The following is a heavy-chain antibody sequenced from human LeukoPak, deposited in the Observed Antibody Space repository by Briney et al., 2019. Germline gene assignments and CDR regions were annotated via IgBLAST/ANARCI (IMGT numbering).Heavy chain of an antibody. CDR3: ARDRTYYYESSGPFDAFDI. CDR2: IYYSGST. CDR1: GGSISRYY. J-gene: IGHJ3*02. Sequence: SETLSLTCTVSGGSISRYYWSWIRQPAGKGLEWIGYIYYSGSTNYNPSLKSRVTISVDTSKNQFSLKLSSVTAADTAVYYCARDRTYYYESSGPFDAFDIWGQGTMVTVSS. D-gene: IGHD3-22*01. V-gene: IGHV4-59*01.